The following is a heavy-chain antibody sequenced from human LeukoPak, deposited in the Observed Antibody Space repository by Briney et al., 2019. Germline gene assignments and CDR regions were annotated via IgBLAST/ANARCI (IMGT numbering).Heavy chain of an antibody. V-gene: IGHV3-23*01. D-gene: IGHD4-17*01. J-gene: IGHJ4*02. Sequence: GGSLRLSCAASGFMFSSYAMTWVRQAPGKGLEWVSSISGSGEFTDYADSVKGRFTISRDNPENTVYLQMSSLRVDDTATYFCAKVGYGDLDHWGQGVLVPVSS. CDR2: ISGSGEFT. CDR1: GFMFSSYA. CDR3: AKVGYGDLDH.